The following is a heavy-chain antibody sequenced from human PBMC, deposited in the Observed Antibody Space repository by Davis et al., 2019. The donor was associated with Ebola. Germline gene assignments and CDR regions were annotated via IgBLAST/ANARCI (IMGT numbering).Heavy chain of an antibody. Sequence: ASVKVSCKASGYTFTSYGISWVRQAPGQGLEWMGWISAYYGNTNYAQKLQGRVTMTTDTTTSTAYMERRSLRSDDTAVYYCARDTSGIAVAGQWGQGTLVTVSS. CDR3: ARDTSGIAVAGQ. V-gene: IGHV1-18*01. D-gene: IGHD6-19*01. CDR2: ISAYYGNT. J-gene: IGHJ4*02. CDR1: GYTFTSYG.